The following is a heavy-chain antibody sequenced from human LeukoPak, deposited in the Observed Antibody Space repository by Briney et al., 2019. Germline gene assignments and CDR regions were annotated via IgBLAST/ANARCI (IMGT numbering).Heavy chain of an antibody. D-gene: IGHD3-16*01. CDR1: GYSFTSYW. CDR2: IYPDDSDT. J-gene: IGHJ4*02. Sequence: GESLKISCKGSGYSFTSYWIAWVRQMPGKGLEWMGFIYPDDSDTRYSPSFQGQVTISVDKSTSTAYLQWSSLKASDTAIYYCTRRGGLTSGGKYFDYWGQGTLVTVSS. CDR3: TRRGGLTSGGKYFDY. V-gene: IGHV5-51*01.